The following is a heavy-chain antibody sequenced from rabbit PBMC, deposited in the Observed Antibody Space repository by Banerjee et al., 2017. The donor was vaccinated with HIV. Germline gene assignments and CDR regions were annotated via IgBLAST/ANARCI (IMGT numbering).Heavy chain of an antibody. V-gene: IGHV1S45*01. J-gene: IGHJ4*01. CDR2: IYAGSSGYT. D-gene: IGHD4-1*01. CDR3: ARDLAGVIGWNFNL. Sequence: EGSLTLTCTASGFSFSSSYWICWVRQAPGKGLEWIACIYAGSSGYTYYASWAKGRFTISKASWTTVTLQMTSLTAADTATYFCARDLAGVIGWNFNLWGPGTLVTVS. CDR1: GFSFSSSYW.